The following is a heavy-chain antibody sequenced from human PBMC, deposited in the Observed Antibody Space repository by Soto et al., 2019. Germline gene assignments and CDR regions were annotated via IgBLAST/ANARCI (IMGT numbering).Heavy chain of an antibody. CDR1: GYTLTELS. Sequence: ASVKVSCKVSGYTLTELSMHWVRQAPGKGLEWMGGFDPEDGETIYAQKFQGRVTMTEDTSTDTAYMELSSLRSEDTAVYYCATVGFLEWLSHSYYYGMDVWGQGTTVTSP. CDR3: ATVGFLEWLSHSYYYGMDV. J-gene: IGHJ6*02. D-gene: IGHD3-3*02. V-gene: IGHV1-24*01. CDR2: FDPEDGET.